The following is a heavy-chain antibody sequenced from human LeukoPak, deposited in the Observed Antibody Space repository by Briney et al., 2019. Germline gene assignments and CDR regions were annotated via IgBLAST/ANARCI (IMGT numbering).Heavy chain of an antibody. J-gene: IGHJ5*02. D-gene: IGHD2-21*01. CDR1: GFTFSSYG. CDR2: ISYDGSNK. V-gene: IGHV3-30*18. CDR3: AKDVEIDP. Sequence: PGGSLRLSCAASGFTFSSYGMHWVRQAPGKGLEWVAVISYDGSNKYYADSVKGRSTISRDNSKNTLYLQMNSLRAEDTAVYYCAKDVEIDPWGQGTLVTVSS.